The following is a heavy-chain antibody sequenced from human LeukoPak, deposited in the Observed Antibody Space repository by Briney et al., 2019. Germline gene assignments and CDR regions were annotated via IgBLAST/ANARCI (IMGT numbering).Heavy chain of an antibody. CDR2: IIPILGTA. Sequence: SVKVSCRASGGTFSSYAISWVRQAPGQGLEWMGGIIPILGTANYAQKFQGRVTITADESTSTAYMELSSLRSEDTAVYYCATKRGYSYGSPHWGQGTLVTVSS. CDR1: GGTFSSYA. J-gene: IGHJ4*02. D-gene: IGHD5-18*01. V-gene: IGHV1-69*13. CDR3: ATKRGYSYGSPH.